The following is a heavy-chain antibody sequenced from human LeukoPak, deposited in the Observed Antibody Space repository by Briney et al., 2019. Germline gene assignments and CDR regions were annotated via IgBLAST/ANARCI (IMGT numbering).Heavy chain of an antibody. Sequence: GGSLRLSCAASGFTFSNYNMNWVRQTPGKGLEWVSSITRDSIYTFYADSVKGRFTISRDNAKNSLYLQMNSLRAEDTAVYYCAELGITMIGGVWGKGTTVTISS. D-gene: IGHD3-10*02. CDR2: ITRDSIYT. V-gene: IGHV3-21*01. CDR1: GFTFSNYN. CDR3: AELGITMIGGV. J-gene: IGHJ6*04.